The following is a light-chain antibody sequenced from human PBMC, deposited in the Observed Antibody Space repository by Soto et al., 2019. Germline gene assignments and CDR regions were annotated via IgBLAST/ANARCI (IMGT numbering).Light chain of an antibody. CDR3: QSYDSSVSGSV. CDR1: SCNIGAGYD. Sequence: QSALTQPPSVSGAPGQRVTISCTGSSCNIGAGYDVHWYQQLPGTAPKRLIYGNSNRPSGVPDRCSGSKSGNSASLAITGLQAEDEADDYCQSYDSSVSGSVFGTGTKLTVL. J-gene: IGLJ1*01. V-gene: IGLV1-40*01. CDR2: GNS.